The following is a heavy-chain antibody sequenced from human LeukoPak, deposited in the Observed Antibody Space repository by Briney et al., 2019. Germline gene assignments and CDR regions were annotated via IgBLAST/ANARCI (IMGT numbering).Heavy chain of an antibody. D-gene: IGHD3-3*01. CDR2: IYYSGST. Sequence: SETLSLTCTVSGGSISSSSYYWGWIRQPPGKGLEWIGSIYYSGSTYYNPSLKSRVTISVDTSKNQFSLRLSSVTAADTAVYYCARGAIFGVVPSYYFDYWGQGTLVTVSS. CDR3: ARGAIFGVVPSYYFDY. CDR1: GGSISSSSYY. V-gene: IGHV4-39*07. J-gene: IGHJ4*02.